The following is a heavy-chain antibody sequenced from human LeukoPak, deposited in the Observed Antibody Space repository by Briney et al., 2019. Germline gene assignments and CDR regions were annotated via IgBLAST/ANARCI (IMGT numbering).Heavy chain of an antibody. Sequence: GGSLRLSCAASGFTFSSYGMSWVRQAPGKGLEWVSIISGSGGSTYYADSVKGRFTISRDNSKNTLYLQMKSLRVEDTAVYYCAKPSWNPESDWFDPWGQGTLVTVSS. J-gene: IGHJ5*02. V-gene: IGHV3-23*01. CDR2: ISGSGGST. D-gene: IGHD1-1*01. CDR1: GFTFSSYG. CDR3: AKPSWNPESDWFDP.